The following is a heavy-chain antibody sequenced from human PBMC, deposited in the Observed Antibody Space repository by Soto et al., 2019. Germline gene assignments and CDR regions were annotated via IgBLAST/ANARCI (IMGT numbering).Heavy chain of an antibody. V-gene: IGHV3-53*01. CDR1: GFTVGNNY. Sequence: EVQLVESGGGLIQPGGSLKLSCAASGFTVGNNYMSWVRQAPGKGLEWVSLIYSTGTTKYADSVKGRFTVSRDNAKNTLYLQMNSLRAEDTAVYYCAKDGRGSGSHYNSVGYWGQGTLVNVSS. D-gene: IGHD3-10*01. J-gene: IGHJ4*02. CDR2: IYSTGTT. CDR3: AKDGRGSGSHYNSVGY.